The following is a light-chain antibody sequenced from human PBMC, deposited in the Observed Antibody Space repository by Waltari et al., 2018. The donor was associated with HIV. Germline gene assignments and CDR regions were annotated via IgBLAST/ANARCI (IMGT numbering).Light chain of an antibody. CDR3: QQYNDWPPGYA. J-gene: IGKJ2*01. CDR1: QSVGSD. CDR2: GAS. Sequence: DKVLPQSPAHLFVSPGERATLGCRPSQSVGSDLAWYQQRPGQAPRLLIYGASTRATGTPDRFSGGGSGTEFTLTISSLQSEDFAGYYCQQYNDWPPGYAFGQGTKLEIK. V-gene: IGKV3-15*01.